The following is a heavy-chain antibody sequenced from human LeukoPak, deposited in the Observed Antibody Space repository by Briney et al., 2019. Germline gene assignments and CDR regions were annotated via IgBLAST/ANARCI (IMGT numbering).Heavy chain of an antibody. CDR1: GGSISSGGYS. CDR3: ARPRRYCSGGSCYWGAFDI. Sequence: SETLSLTCALSGGSISSGGYSWSWIRQPPGKGLELLRYIYHIGSTYYNPSLKSRVTISVDTSKNQFSLKLSSVTAADTAVYYCARPRRYCSGGSCYWGAFDIWGQGTMVTVSS. V-gene: IGHV4-30-2*01. J-gene: IGHJ3*02. D-gene: IGHD2-15*01. CDR2: IYHIGST.